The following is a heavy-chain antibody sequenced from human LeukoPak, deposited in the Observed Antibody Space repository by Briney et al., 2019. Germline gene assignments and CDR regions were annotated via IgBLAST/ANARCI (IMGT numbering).Heavy chain of an antibody. D-gene: IGHD4-11*01. CDR1: GFSFSDYN. CDR2: ITSTSRDK. J-gene: IGHJ4*02. Sequence: GGSLRLPCVTSGFSFSDYNMNWVRQAPGRGLEWVSSITSTSRDKSYADSVRGRFTISRDNAKNSLFLQMDTLGAEDTAVYYCARDLSNYFLHYIDFWGQGTLVTVSS. V-gene: IGHV3-21*01. CDR3: ARDLSNYFLHYIDF.